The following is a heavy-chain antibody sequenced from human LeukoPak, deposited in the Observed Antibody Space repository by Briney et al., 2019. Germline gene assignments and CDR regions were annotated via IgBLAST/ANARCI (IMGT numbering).Heavy chain of an antibody. J-gene: IGHJ4*02. D-gene: IGHD5-12*01. Sequence: PSETLSLTCTVSGGSISSYYWSWIRQPPGKGLEWIGYIYYSGSTNYNPSLKSRVTISVDTSKNQFSLKLSSVTAADTAVYYCARLNSGYYTVFDYWGQGTLVTVSS. CDR2: IYYSGST. CDR3: ARLNSGYYTVFDY. V-gene: IGHV4-59*01. CDR1: GGSISSYY.